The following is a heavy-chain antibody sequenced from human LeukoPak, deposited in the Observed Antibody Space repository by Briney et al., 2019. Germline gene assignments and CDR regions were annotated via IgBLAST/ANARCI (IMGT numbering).Heavy chain of an antibody. D-gene: IGHD2-2*01. Sequence: TSETLSLTCTVSGGSISSYYWSWIRQPPGKGLEWIGEINHSGSTNYNPSLKSRVTISVDTSKNQFSLKLSSVTAADTAVYYCARDASEGSYYYMDVWGKGTTVTISS. CDR2: INHSGST. V-gene: IGHV4-34*01. J-gene: IGHJ6*03. CDR3: ARDASEGSYYYMDV. CDR1: GGSISSYY.